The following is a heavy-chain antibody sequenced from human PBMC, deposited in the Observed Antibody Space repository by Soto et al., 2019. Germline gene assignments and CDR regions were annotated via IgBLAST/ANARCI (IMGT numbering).Heavy chain of an antibody. CDR2: IYYLGST. J-gene: IGHJ5*02. V-gene: IGHV4-31*03. Sequence: QVQLQESGPGLVKPSQTLSLTCTVSGGSISSGGYYWNWIRQHPGKGLEWIGYIYYLGSTYYNPTLKSRVTMSLDTSTDPAALKGGCVTAADTAGYYCARRVFPWCQGTLFTVSS. CDR1: GGSISSGGYY. CDR3: ARRVFP.